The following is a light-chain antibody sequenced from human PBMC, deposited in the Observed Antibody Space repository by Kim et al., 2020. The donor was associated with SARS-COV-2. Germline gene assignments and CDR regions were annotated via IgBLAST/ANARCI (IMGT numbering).Light chain of an antibody. CDR1: QEVGAN. J-gene: IGKJ1*01. Sequence: VSPGERATLSCRASQEVGANLAWYQQKPGQAPRLLIYAASTRATGIPARFGGSGTGTEFTLTISSRQSGDLAVYYCQQYEKWPRTFGQGTKVDIK. CDR3: QQYEKWPRT. CDR2: AAS. V-gene: IGKV3-15*01.